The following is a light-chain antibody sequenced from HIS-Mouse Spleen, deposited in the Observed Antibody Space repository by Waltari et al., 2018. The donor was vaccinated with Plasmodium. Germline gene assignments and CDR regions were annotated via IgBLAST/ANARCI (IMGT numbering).Light chain of an antibody. CDR3: CSYAGSYTLV. V-gene: IGLV2-11*01. J-gene: IGLJ2*01. Sequence: QSALTQPRSVSGSPGQSVTIPCTGTSRDVGGYNYFPWYQQTPGKAPKLMIYDVSKRPSGVPDRFSGSKSGNTASLTISGLQAEDEADYYCCSYAGSYTLVFGGGTKLTVL. CDR1: SRDVGGYNY. CDR2: DVS.